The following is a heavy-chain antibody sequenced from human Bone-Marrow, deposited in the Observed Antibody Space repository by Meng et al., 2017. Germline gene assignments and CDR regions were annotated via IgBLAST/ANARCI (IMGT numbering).Heavy chain of an antibody. CDR1: GGSISSYY. V-gene: IGHV4-59*01. D-gene: IGHD3-10*01. J-gene: IGHJ6*02. CDR2: IYYSGST. CDR3: ARDRVLVTMVRGVIPYYYGMDV. Sequence: GSLRLSCTVSGGSISSYYWSWIRQPPGKGLEWIGYIYYSGSTNYNPSLKSRVTISVDTSKNQFSLKLSSVTAADTAVYYCARDRVLVTMVRGVIPYYYGMDVWGQGTTVTVSS.